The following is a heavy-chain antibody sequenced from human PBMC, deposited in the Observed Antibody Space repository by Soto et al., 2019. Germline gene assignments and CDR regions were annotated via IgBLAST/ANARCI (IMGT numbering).Heavy chain of an antibody. CDR2: IYYIGIT. D-gene: IGHD1-26*01. Sequence: SETLSLTCTVSGGSISSGGYYWSWILQHPGKGLEWIVYIYYIGITYYNPSLKSRVTISVDTSKNQFSLKLSSVTAADTAVYYCARENYSGSYYDWFDPWGQGTLVTVS. CDR1: GGSISSGGYY. CDR3: ARENYSGSYYDWFDP. J-gene: IGHJ5*02. V-gene: IGHV4-31*03.